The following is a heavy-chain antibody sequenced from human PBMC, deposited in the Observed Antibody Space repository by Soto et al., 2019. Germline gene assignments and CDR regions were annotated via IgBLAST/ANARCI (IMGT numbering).Heavy chain of an antibody. D-gene: IGHD6-13*01. V-gene: IGHV3-23*01. CDR2: ISGSGDST. CDR3: AKDRDGAAAGPTKFYGMEV. J-gene: IGHJ6*02. Sequence: GALRLSCGALGFTFSSYAMSWVRQAPGKGLEWVSVISGSGDSTSYADSVRGRFTISRDNSKNTLYLQMNSLRAEDTAVYYCAKDRDGAAAGPTKFYGMEVWGQGTTVTVSS. CDR1: GFTFSSYA.